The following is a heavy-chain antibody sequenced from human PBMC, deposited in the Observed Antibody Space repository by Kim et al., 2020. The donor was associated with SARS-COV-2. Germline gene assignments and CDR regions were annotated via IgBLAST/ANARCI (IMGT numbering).Heavy chain of an antibody. V-gene: IGHV4-59*01. D-gene: IGHD1-26*01. J-gene: IGHJ3*02. Sequence: NPSRKSRVTISVDTSKNQFSLKLSSVTAADTAVYYCARDRTVGASDAFDIWGQGTMVTVSS. CDR3: ARDRTVGASDAFDI.